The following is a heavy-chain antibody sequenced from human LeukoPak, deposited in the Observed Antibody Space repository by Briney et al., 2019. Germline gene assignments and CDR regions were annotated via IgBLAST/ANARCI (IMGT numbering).Heavy chain of an antibody. V-gene: IGHV4-34*01. Sequence: SETLSLTCAVYGGSFSGYYWSWIRQPPGKGLEWIGEINHSGSTNYNPSLKSRVTISVDTSKNQFSLKLSSVTAADTAVYYCARAGGYIDQYYFDYWGQGTLVTVSS. D-gene: IGHD5-24*01. J-gene: IGHJ4*02. CDR1: GGSFSGYY. CDR2: INHSGST. CDR3: ARAGGYIDQYYFDY.